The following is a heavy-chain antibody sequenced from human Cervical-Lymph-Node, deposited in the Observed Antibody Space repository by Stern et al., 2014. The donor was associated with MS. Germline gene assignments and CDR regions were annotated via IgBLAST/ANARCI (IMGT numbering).Heavy chain of an antibody. Sequence: QLQLQESGPGLVKPSQTLSLTCTVSGGSISSGSYYWSWIRQPAGKGLEWIGRIYPSGSTNYNPSLKSRVTISVDTSTHQFSLKRSSVTAADTAVYYCARVGAAAVDYWGQGTLVTVSS. D-gene: IGHD6-13*01. CDR3: ARVGAAAVDY. V-gene: IGHV4-61*02. CDR2: IYPSGST. CDR1: GGSISSGSYY. J-gene: IGHJ4*02.